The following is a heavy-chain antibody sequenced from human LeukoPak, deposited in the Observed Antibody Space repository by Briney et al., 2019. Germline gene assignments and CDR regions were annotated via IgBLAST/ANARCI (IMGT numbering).Heavy chain of an antibody. CDR3: ARDDSAFAVGAYLPY. D-gene: IGHD2-15*01. V-gene: IGHV3-33*01. J-gene: IGHJ4*02. CDR1: GFTFSSYG. Sequence: PGGSLRLSCAASGFTFSSYGMHWVRQAPGKGLEWVSAICYGVSKKYYADSVKGRFTISRDNPKYTLYLIMSSLRAEDMAVYYCARDDSAFAVGAYLPYWGQGTLVPVSS. CDR2: ICYGVSKK.